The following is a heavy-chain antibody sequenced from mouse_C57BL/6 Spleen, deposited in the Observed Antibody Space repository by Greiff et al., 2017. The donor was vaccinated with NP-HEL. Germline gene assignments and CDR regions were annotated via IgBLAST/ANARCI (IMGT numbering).Heavy chain of an antibody. D-gene: IGHD1-1*01. CDR2: IYPGDGDT. CDR1: GYAFSSSW. J-gene: IGHJ2*01. Sequence: QVQLQQSGPELVKPGASVKISCKASGYAFSSSWMNWVKQRPGKGLEWIGRIYPGDGDTNYNGKFKGKATLTADKSSSTAYRQLSSLTSEDSAVYFCARYGSTDFDYWGQGTTLTVSS. V-gene: IGHV1-82*01. CDR3: ARYGSTDFDY.